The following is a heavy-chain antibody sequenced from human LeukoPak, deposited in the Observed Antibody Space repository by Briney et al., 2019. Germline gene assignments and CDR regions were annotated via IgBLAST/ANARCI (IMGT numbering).Heavy chain of an antibody. Sequence: GGSLRLSCAASGFTFSSYSMNWVRQAPGKGLEWVSSISSSSSYIYYADSVKGRFTISRDNAKNSLYLQMNSLRAEDTAVFYCARDKDYGDYSEFDPWGQGNLVPVSS. CDR3: ARDKDYGDYSEFDP. D-gene: IGHD4-17*01. CDR1: GFTFSSYS. CDR2: ISSSSSYI. V-gene: IGHV3-21*01. J-gene: IGHJ5*02.